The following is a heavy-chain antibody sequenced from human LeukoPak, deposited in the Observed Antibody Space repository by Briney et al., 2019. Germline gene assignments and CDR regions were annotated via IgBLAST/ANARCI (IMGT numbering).Heavy chain of an antibody. D-gene: IGHD3-22*01. V-gene: IGHV4-34*01. CDR1: GGSFSGYY. CDR2: INHSGST. J-gene: IGHJ4*02. CDR3: ASRAGYDSSGPFDY. Sequence: SETLSLTCAVYGGSFSGYYWSWIRQPPGKGLEWIGEINHSGSTNYNPSLKSRVTISVDTSKNQFSLKLSSVTAADTAVYYCASRAGYDSSGPFDYWGQGTLVTVSS.